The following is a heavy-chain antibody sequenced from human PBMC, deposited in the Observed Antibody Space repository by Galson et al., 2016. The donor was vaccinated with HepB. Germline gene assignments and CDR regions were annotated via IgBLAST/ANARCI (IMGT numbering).Heavy chain of an antibody. J-gene: IGHJ2*01. V-gene: IGHV3-33*05. CDR1: GFTFSSYG. CDR3: ARDPYGSAGYFDL. CDR2: ISYDGSNK. Sequence: SLRLSCAASGFTFSSYGMHWVRQTPGKGLEWVAVISYDGSNKHYADSVKGRFTISRDNAKDSLFLQMNSLRVEYTAVYYCARDPYGSAGYFDLWGRGTLVTVSS. D-gene: IGHD4-17*01.